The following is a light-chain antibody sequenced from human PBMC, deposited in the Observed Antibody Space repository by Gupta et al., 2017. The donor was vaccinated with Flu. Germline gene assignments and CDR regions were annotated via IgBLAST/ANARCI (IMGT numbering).Light chain of an antibody. J-gene: IGKJ4*01. Sequence: DFQMTQSPSTLSASVGDRVTITCRASQNIEDWLAWYQQKPGKAPQLLIYKASKLEGAVPSRFGGSGXGIEFTXTISSMQPDDYAIYYCQNYNYHFGXGTKVEIK. CDR2: KAS. CDR3: QNYNYH. V-gene: IGKV1-5*03. CDR1: QNIEDW.